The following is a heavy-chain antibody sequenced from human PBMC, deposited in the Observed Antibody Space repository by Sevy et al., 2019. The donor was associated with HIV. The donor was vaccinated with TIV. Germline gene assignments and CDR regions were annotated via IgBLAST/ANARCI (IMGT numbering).Heavy chain of an antibody. V-gene: IGHV3-23*01. J-gene: IGHJ4*02. CDR3: AKNLRGKYLAGYFDH. CDR2: IGSGGTT. D-gene: IGHD3-10*01. Sequence: GGSLRLSCTASGFTFNTYAMSWVRRAPGKGLEWVSAIGSGGTTYYVDSVKGRFTISRDNSKTTLYLQMNSLRVDDTAVYYCAKNLRGKYLAGYFDHWGQGILVTVSS. CDR1: GFTFNTYA.